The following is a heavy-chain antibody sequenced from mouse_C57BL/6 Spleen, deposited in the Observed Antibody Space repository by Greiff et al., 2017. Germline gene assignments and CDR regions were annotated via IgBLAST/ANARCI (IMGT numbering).Heavy chain of an antibody. CDR2: FYPGSGST. Sequence: QVQLQQSGAELVKPGASVKMSCKASGYTFTSYWITWVKQRPGQGLEWIGDFYPGSGSTNYNEKFKSKATLTVDTSSSTAYMQLSSLTSEDSAVXYCARITTVVDAMDHWGQGTSVTVSS. CDR3: ARITTVVDAMDH. D-gene: IGHD1-1*01. CDR1: GYTFTSYW. J-gene: IGHJ4*01. V-gene: IGHV1-55*01.